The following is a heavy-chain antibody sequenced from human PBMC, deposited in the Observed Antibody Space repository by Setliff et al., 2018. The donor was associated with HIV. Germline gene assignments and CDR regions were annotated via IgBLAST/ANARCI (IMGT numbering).Heavy chain of an antibody. CDR3: ARDVGGYNYAEAFDV. V-gene: IGHV1-18*01. CDR1: GYMFIAYG. D-gene: IGHD3-16*01. CDR2: IGPYNGRT. Sequence: GASVKVSCKTSGYMFIAYGMSWVRRAPGQGLEWMGWIGPYNGRTEYAQEFQGRVSLTIDTSASTAYMELRSLRSDDTAVYYCARDVGGYNYAEAFDVWGQGTMVTVSS. J-gene: IGHJ3*01.